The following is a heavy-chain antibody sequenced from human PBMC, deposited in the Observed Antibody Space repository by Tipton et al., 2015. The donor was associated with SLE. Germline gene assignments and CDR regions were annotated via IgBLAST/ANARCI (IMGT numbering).Heavy chain of an antibody. J-gene: IGHJ3*02. Sequence: TLSLTCAVSGGTLSGYYLGWIRQPPGKGLEWIGNIYHSGSTYYNPSLKSRVTISVDTSKTQFSLKLSSVTAADTAVYYCARDLLYYYDSSGYYHHDAFDIWGQGTMVTVSS. CDR1: GGTLSGYY. D-gene: IGHD3-22*01. CDR2: IYHSGST. CDR3: ARDLLYYYDSSGYYHHDAFDI. V-gene: IGHV4-38-2*02.